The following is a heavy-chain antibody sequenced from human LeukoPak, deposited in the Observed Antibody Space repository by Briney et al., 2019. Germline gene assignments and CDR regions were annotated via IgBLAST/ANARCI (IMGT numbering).Heavy chain of an antibody. V-gene: IGHV1-2*02. J-gene: IGHJ6*03. Sequence: ASVKVSCKASGYTFTGYYMHWVRQAPGQGLEWMGWINPNSGGTNYAQKFQGRVTMTRDTSISTAYMELSRLRSDYTAVYYCARGGSYGWVYYYYYMDVWGKGTTVTVSS. CDR3: ARGGSYGWVYYYYYMDV. D-gene: IGHD1-26*01. CDR1: GYTFTGYY. CDR2: INPNSGGT.